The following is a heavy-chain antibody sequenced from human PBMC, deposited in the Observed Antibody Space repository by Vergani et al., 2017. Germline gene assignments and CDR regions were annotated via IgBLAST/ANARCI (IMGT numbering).Heavy chain of an antibody. V-gene: IGHV3-23*01. Sequence: EVQLLQSEGAVVQPGGSLRLSCVASGFTFSSHAMSWVRQGHGQGLEWVSSIKNTGDSTHYADSVKGRFTISRDNSKSTLYLQMNSLRDEDTAVYYCGGGKDNYNWGQGGLVTVSS. CDR1: GFTFSSHA. CDR3: GGGKDNYN. J-gene: IGHJ1*01. D-gene: IGHD5-24*01. CDR2: IKNTGDST.